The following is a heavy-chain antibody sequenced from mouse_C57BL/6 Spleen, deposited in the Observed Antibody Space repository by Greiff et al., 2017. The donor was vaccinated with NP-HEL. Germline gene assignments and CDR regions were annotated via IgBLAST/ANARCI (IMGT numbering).Heavy chain of an antibody. CDR2: IYPGDGDT. J-gene: IGHJ2*01. V-gene: IGHV1-82*01. Sequence: QVQLKQSGPELVKPGASVKISCKASGYAFSSSWMNWVKQRPGKGLEWIGRIYPGDGDTNYNGKFKGKATLTADKSSSTAYMQLSSLTSEDSAVYFCARSVYYGSSYFDYWGQGTTLTVSS. CDR1: GYAFSSSW. CDR3: ARSVYYGSSYFDY. D-gene: IGHD1-1*01.